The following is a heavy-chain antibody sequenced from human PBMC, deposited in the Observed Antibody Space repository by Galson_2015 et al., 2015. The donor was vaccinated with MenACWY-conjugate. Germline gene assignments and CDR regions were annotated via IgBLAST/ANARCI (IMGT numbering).Heavy chain of an antibody. CDR2: IVVGSGNT. D-gene: IGHD6-13*01. Sequence: SVKVSCKASGFTFTSSAVQWVRQARGQRLERIGWIVVGSGNTTYAQKFQERVTITRDMSTSTAYMELSSLSSEDTAAYYCAAPAAGTLPHNWYFDLWGRGTLVTVSS. J-gene: IGHJ2*01. CDR3: AAPAAGTLPHNWYFDL. CDR1: GFTFTSSA. V-gene: IGHV1-58*01.